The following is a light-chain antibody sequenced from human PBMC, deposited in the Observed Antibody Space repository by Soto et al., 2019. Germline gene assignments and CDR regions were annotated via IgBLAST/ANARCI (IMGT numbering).Light chain of an antibody. CDR3: LLFYSGPRV. CDR1: TGAVTSGHY. Sequence: QAVVTQKPSLTVSPGGTVTLTCDSSTGAVTSGHYPYWFQQKPGQAPRTLIYDTNNKHSWTPARFSGSLLGGKAALTLSGAQPEDEAEYYCLLFYSGPRVFGGGTKLTVL. CDR2: DTN. V-gene: IGLV7-46*01. J-gene: IGLJ3*02.